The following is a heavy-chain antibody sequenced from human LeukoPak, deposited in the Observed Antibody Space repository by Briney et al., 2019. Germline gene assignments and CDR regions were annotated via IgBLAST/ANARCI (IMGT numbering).Heavy chain of an antibody. CDR3: ARDPTTVTKGLDI. CDR2: ISYIGST. CDR1: GGSFSSHY. V-gene: IGHV4-59*11. D-gene: IGHD4-17*01. Sequence: SETLSLTCTVSGGSFSSHYWSWIQQPPGKGLEWIGYISYIGSTNYNPSLKSRVTISVDTSKNQFSLKLSSVTAADTAVYYCARDPTTVTKGLDIWGQGTMVTVSS. J-gene: IGHJ3*02.